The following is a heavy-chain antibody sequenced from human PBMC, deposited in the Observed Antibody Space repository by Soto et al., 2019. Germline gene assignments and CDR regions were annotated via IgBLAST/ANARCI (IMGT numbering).Heavy chain of an antibody. Sequence: EVQLVESGGGLVKPGGSLRLSCAASGFTFSGHTVNWVRQAPGEGLEWVSSVSSSSSYIYYADSVKGRFTVSRDNAEKSLYLQMNRLRAEDTAIYYCARCMGYDGSGYAFFDSWGQGTRVTVSS. V-gene: IGHV3-21*01. CDR3: ARCMGYDGSGYAFFDS. CDR1: GFTFSGHT. CDR2: VSSSSSYI. J-gene: IGHJ4*02. D-gene: IGHD3-10*01.